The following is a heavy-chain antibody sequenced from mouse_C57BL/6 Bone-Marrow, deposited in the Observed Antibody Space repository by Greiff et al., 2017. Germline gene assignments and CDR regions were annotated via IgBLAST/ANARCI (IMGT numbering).Heavy chain of an antibody. CDR1: GYTFTSYW. D-gene: IGHD1-1*01. CDR3: ADLWVAY. J-gene: IGHJ3*01. CDR2: IHPTSGST. Sequence: QVQLQQPGAELVKPGASVKLSCKASGYTFTSYWMHWVKQRPGQGLEWIGMIHPTSGSTNYNEKFKSKATLTVDKSSSTAYMQLSGLTAEDSAVYYCADLWVAYWGQGTLVTVSA. V-gene: IGHV1-64*01.